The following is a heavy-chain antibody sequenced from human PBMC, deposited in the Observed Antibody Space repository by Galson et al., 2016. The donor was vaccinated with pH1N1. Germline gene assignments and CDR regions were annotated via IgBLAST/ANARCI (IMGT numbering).Heavy chain of an antibody. CDR3: ARLWYGEYIDY. CDR2: IYYSGIT. CDR1: GGSISNSNYY. Sequence: SETLSLTCPVSGGSISNSNYYWGWIRQPPGKGLQWIANIYYSGITYYDASLKNRVTISVDTSKNQFSLKLNSVIAADTAVYYCARLWYGEYIDYWGQGTRVTVSS. D-gene: IGHD3-10*01. V-gene: IGHV4-39*01. J-gene: IGHJ4*02.